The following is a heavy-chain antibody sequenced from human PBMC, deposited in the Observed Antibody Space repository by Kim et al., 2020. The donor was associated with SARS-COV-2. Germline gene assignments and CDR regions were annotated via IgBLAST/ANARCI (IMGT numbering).Heavy chain of an antibody. CDR1: GFTFSSYA. CDR3: ARDPLTYYDILTGPPAYFDY. Sequence: GGSLRLSCAASGFTFSSYAMHWVRQAPGKGLEWVAVISYDGSNKYYADSVKGRFTISRDNSKNTLYLQMNSLRAKDTAVYYCARDPLTYYDILTGPPAYFDYWGQGTLVTVSS. J-gene: IGHJ4*02. D-gene: IGHD3-9*01. CDR2: ISYDGSNK. V-gene: IGHV3-30*04.